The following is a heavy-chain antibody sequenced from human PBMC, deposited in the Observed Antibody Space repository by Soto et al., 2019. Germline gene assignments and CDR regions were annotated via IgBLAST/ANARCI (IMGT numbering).Heavy chain of an antibody. Sequence: QVQLVQSGAEVKKPGSSVKVSCKASGGTFSSYAISWVRQAPGQGLEWMGGIIPIFGTANYAQKFQGRVTITAAESTRTAYMELSRLRSEDTAVYYCARERGSGWQLDYWGQGTLVTVSS. V-gene: IGHV1-69*01. CDR3: ARERGSGWQLDY. CDR1: GGTFSSYA. J-gene: IGHJ4*02. D-gene: IGHD6-19*01. CDR2: IIPIFGTA.